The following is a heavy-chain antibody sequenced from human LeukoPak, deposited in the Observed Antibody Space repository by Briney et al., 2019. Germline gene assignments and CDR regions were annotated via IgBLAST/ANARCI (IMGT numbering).Heavy chain of an antibody. V-gene: IGHV1-58*01. D-gene: IGHD6-19*01. J-gene: IGHJ4*02. CDR3: AREPIAVAGIDY. Sequence: SVKVSCKASGFTFTSSAVQWVRQARGQRLEWIGWIVVGSGNTNYAQKFQERVTITRDTSAITAYMELSSLRSEDTAVYYCAREPIAVAGIDYWGQGTLVTVSS. CDR2: IVVGSGNT. CDR1: GFTFTSSA.